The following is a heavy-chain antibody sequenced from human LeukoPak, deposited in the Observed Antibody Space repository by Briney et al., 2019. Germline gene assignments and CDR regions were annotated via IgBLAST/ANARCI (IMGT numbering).Heavy chain of an antibody. Sequence: PSETLSLTCTVSGGSISSGGYYWSWIRHPPGKGLEWLGRIYTSGSTNYNPSLKSRVTISVDTSKNQFSLKLSSVTAADTAVYYCARGLQLLLGHYYYYYMDVWGKGTTVTVSS. CDR3: ARGLQLLLGHYYYYYMDV. CDR2: IYTSGST. J-gene: IGHJ6*03. V-gene: IGHV4-61*02. CDR1: GGSISSGGYY. D-gene: IGHD4-23*01.